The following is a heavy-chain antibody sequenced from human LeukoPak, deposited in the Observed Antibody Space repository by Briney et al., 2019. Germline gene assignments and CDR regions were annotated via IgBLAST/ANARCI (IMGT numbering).Heavy chain of an antibody. J-gene: IGHJ4*02. D-gene: IGHD2-2*01. CDR1: GVSVTSHY. CDR3: ARDGGFTRSWYYFDY. Sequence: SETLSLTCSVSGVSVTSHYWNWIRQPAGKGLEWIGRIFTSGSTNYNPSLKSRVSISVDKSRNQLSLKLDSVTAADTAVYFCARDGGFTRSWYYFDYWGPGTLAIVSS. V-gene: IGHV4-4*07. CDR2: IFTSGST.